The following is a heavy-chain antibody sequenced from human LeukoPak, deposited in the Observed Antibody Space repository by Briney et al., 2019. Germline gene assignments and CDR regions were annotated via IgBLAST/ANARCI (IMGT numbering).Heavy chain of an antibody. V-gene: IGHV4-59*01. J-gene: IGHJ5*02. CDR3: ARSLDPWFDP. Sequence: SETLSLTCTVSVGSISSYYWRWIRQPRWKGLEWIGYIYYSGSTNYNPSLKSRVTISVDTSKNQFSLKLSSETAADTAVYYCARSLDPWFDPWGQGTLVTVFS. CDR2: IYYSGST. D-gene: IGHD1-1*01. CDR1: VGSISSYY.